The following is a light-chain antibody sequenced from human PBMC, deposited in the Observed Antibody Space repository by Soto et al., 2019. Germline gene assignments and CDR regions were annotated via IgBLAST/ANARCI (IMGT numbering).Light chain of an antibody. CDR2: DVS. CDR1: SSDVGGYNY. Sequence: QSALTQPASVSGSPGQSITISCTGTSSDVGGYNYVSWYQQHPGKAPKLMIYDVSNRPSGVSNRFSGSKSGNTASLTISGLQAEDEADYYCSSYTGSSTHVFGGGTKLT. CDR3: SSYTGSSTHV. V-gene: IGLV2-14*01. J-gene: IGLJ2*01.